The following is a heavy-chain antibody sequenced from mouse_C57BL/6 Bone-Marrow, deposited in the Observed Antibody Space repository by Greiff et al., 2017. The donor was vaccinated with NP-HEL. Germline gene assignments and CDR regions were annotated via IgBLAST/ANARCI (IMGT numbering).Heavy chain of an antibody. J-gene: IGHJ2*01. V-gene: IGHV1-61*01. CDR3: ARFSY. CDR1: GYTFTSYW. Sequence: QVQLQQPGAELVRPGSSVKLSCKASGYTFTSYWMDWVKQRPGQGLEWIGIIYPSDSETHYNQKFKDKATLTVDKSSSTAYMQLSSLTSEDSAVYYCARFSYWGQGTTLTVSS. CDR2: IYPSDSET.